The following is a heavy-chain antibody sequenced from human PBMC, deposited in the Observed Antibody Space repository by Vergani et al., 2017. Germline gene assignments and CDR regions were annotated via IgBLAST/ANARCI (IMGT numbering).Heavy chain of an antibody. CDR1: GGTFSSYA. V-gene: IGHV1-69*04. CDR3: ARRRCSSTSCLVGNWFDP. D-gene: IGHD2-2*01. CDR2: IIPILGIA. J-gene: IGHJ5*02. Sequence: QVQLVQSGAEVKKPGASVKVSCKASGGTFSSYAISWVRQAPGQGLEWMGRIIPILGIANYAQKFQGQVTISADKSISTAYLQWSSPKASDTAMYYCARRRCSSTSCLVGNWFDPWGQGTLVTVSS.